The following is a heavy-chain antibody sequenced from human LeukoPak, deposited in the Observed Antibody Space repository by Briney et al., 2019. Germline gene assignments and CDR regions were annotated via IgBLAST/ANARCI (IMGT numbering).Heavy chain of an antibody. CDR1: GFTFSSYG. CDR3: AKDPTQTPVIDYYYYMDV. Sequence: GGSLRLSCAASGFTFSSYGMHWVRQAPGKGLEWVAFIRYDGSNKYYADSVKGRFTISRDNSKNTLYLQMNSLRAEDTAVYYCAKDPTQTPVIDYYYYMDVWGKGTTVTVSS. CDR2: IRYDGSNK. D-gene: IGHD3-16*02. V-gene: IGHV3-30*02. J-gene: IGHJ6*03.